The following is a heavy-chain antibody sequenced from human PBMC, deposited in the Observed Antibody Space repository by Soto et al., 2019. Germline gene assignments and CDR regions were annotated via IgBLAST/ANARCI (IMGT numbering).Heavy chain of an antibody. D-gene: IGHD1-26*01. V-gene: IGHV1-69*13. CDR2: IIPIFGTA. Sequence: SVKVSCKASGGTFSSYAISWVRQAPGQGLEWMGGIIPIFGTANYAQKFQGRVTITADESTSTAYMELSSLRSEDTAVYYCARENKGATTVAAFDIWGQGTMVTVSS. CDR3: ARENKGATTVAAFDI. CDR1: GGTFSSYA. J-gene: IGHJ3*02.